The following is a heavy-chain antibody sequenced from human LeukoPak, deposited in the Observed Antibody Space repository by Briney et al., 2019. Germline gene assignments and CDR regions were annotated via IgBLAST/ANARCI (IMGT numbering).Heavy chain of an antibody. Sequence: PGGSLRLSCAASGFTFSSYGMHWVRQAPGKGLEWVAVISYAGSDKPYTDSVKGRFTISRDDSKNTAYLQMNSLETEDTALYYCTRQIDSWGQGTLVTVSS. V-gene: IGHV3-30*03. J-gene: IGHJ5*01. CDR2: ISYAGSDK. CDR1: GFTFSSYG. CDR3: TRQIDS.